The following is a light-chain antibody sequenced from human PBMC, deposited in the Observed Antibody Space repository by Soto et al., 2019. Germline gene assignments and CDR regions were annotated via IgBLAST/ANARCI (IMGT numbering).Light chain of an antibody. V-gene: IGLV1-40*01. CDR3: QSYDSSLSGYV. CDR2: INN. CDR1: NSNIGAGYD. J-gene: IGLJ1*01. Sequence: QLVLTQPPSVSGAPGQRVTISCTGSNSNIGAGYDVHWYQQLPGTTPKLLIFINNNRPSGVPDRFSGSKSGTSASLAITGLQAEDEAHYYCQSYDSSLSGYVFGTGTKLTVL.